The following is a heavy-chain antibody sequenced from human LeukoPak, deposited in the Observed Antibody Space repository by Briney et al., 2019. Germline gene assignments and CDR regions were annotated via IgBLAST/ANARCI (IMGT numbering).Heavy chain of an antibody. D-gene: IGHD3-22*01. CDR1: GFTFSSDA. CDR3: AKEYYDSSGYYSGAVDY. J-gene: IGHJ4*02. V-gene: IGHV3-9*01. Sequence: GGSLRLSCAASGFTFSSDAMSWVRQAPGKGLEWISGISWNSGSIGYADSVKGRFTISRDNAKNSLYLQMNSLRAEDTALYYCAKEYYDSSGYYSGAVDYWGQGTLVTVSS. CDR2: ISWNSGSI.